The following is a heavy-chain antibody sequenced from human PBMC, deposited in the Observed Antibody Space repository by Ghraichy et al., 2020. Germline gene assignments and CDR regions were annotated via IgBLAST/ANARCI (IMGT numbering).Heavy chain of an antibody. CDR2: IYYSGST. CDR1: GGSISSSSYY. D-gene: IGHD3-3*01. V-gene: IGHV4-39*01. CDR3: ARRDFWSAARWFDP. J-gene: IGHJ5*02. Sequence: SETLSLTCTVSGGSISSSSYYWGWIRQPPGKGLEWIGSIYYSGSTYYNPSLKSRVTISVDTSKNQFSLKLSSVTAADTAVYYCARRDFWSAARWFDPWGQGTLVTVSS.